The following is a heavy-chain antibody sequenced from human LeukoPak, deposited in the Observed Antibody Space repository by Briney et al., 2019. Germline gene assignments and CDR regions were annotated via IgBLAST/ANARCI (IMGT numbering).Heavy chain of an antibody. J-gene: IGHJ5*02. Sequence: SETLSLTCAVSGGSISSGGYSWSWIRQPPGKGLEWIGYIYHSGSTYYNPSLESRVTISVDRSKNQFSLKLSSVTAADTAVYYCARVRYQLPNDNWFDPWGQGTLVTVSS. CDR2: IYHSGST. CDR1: GGSISSGGYS. D-gene: IGHD2-2*01. V-gene: IGHV4-30-2*01. CDR3: ARVRYQLPNDNWFDP.